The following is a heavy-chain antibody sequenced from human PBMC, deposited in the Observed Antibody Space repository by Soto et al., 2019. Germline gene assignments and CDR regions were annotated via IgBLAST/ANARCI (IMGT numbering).Heavy chain of an antibody. CDR3: ARDVYPGSSGYYLAAFDI. J-gene: IGHJ3*02. D-gene: IGHD6-25*01. Sequence: EVQLVESGGGLVQPGGSLRLSCAASGFTFGNYWMTWVRQAPGKGLEWVANIKGDGSAKSYLDSVRGRFTVSRDNAENSLFLPMNILRLEVTALYYCARDVYPGSSGYYLAAFDIWGQGTMVTVS. V-gene: IGHV3-7*05. CDR1: GFTFGNYW. CDR2: IKGDGSAK.